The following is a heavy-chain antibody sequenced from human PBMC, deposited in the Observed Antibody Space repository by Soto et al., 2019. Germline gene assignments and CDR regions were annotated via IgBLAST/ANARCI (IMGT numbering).Heavy chain of an antibody. CDR2: IIPVFGLV. V-gene: IGHV1-69*01. D-gene: IGHD3-22*01. CDR3: AGGRIVVVGSRAYYGMDV. CDR1: GGTPSNSA. J-gene: IGHJ6*02. Sequence: QVHLLLPSGAEVKKPGSSVKVSCKASGGTPSNSAISWVRQAPGQGLECMGGIIPVFGLVKYAQNFQGRVTITADESTNTAYMELSSLRPEDTAVYYCAGGRIVVVGSRAYYGMDVWGQGTTVTVSS.